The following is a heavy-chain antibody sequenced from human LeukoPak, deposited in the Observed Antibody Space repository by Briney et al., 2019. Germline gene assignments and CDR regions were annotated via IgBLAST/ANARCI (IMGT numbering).Heavy chain of an antibody. CDR1: GGSISSYY. CDR2: IYYSGST. D-gene: IGHD3-10*01. CDR3: ARVLVRGVITYFDY. Sequence: SETLSLTCTVSGGSISSYYWSWIRQPPGKGLXXXGYIYYSGSTNYNPSLKSRVTISVDTSKNQFSLKLSSVTAADTAVYYCARVLVRGVITYFDYWGQGTLVTVSS. J-gene: IGHJ4*02. V-gene: IGHV4-59*12.